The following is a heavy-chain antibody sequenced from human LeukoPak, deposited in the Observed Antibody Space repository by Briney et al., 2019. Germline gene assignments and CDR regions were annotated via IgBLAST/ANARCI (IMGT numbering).Heavy chain of an antibody. D-gene: IGHD4-23*01. J-gene: IGHJ4*02. V-gene: IGHV1-8*01. CDR1: GYTFTSYD. CDR2: MNPNSGNT. CDR3: AHGGNEPHLRYYFDY. Sequence: ASVKVSCKASGYTFTSYDINWVRQATGQGLEWMGWMNPNSGNTGYAQKFQGRVTMTRDTSISTAYMELSRLRSDDTAVHYCAHGGNEPHLRYYFDYWGQGTLVTVSS.